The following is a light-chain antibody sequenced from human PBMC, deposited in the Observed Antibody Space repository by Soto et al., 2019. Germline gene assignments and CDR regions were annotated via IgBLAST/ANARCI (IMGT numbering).Light chain of an antibody. Sequence: QSALTQPPSASGSPGQSVTISCTGTSIDVGGYNYVSWYQQHPGKAPKLMIYEVSKRPSGVPDRFSGSKSGNTASLTVSGLQAEDEADYYCSSYAGSKNVFGTGTKVTVL. CDR2: EVS. J-gene: IGLJ1*01. V-gene: IGLV2-8*01. CDR3: SSYAGSKNV. CDR1: SIDVGGYNY.